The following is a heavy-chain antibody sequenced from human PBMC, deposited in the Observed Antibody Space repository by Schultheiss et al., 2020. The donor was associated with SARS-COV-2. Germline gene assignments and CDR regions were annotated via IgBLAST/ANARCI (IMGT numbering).Heavy chain of an antibody. CDR1: GYTFTGYY. CDR3: ARDPYSAFDI. J-gene: IGHJ3*02. D-gene: IGHD2-21*01. CDR2: INPNSGGT. V-gene: IGHV1-2*02. Sequence: ASVKVSCKASGYTFTGYYMHWVRQAPGQGLGWMGWINPNSGGTNYAQKLQGRVLITSDTSASTAYMELTSLKSEDTAVYYCARDPYSAFDIWGQGTMVTVSS.